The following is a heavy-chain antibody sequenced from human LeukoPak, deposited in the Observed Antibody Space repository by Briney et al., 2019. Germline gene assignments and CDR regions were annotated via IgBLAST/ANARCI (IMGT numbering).Heavy chain of an antibody. CDR3: ARIYSSSWFLHWFDP. D-gene: IGHD6-13*01. CDR2: IYHSGST. J-gene: IGHJ5*02. Sequence: PAETLSLTCTVSGYSISSGYLWGWIRQPPGKGLDCIGTIYHSGSTYYNPSLESRVTISVDTSKNQFSLKLNSVTAADTAVYYCARIYSSSWFLHWFDPWGQGTLVTVSS. V-gene: IGHV4-38-2*02. CDR1: GYSISSGYL.